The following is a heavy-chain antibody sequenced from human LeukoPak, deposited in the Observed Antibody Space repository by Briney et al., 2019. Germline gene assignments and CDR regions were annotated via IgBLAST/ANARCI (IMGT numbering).Heavy chain of an antibody. V-gene: IGHV1-69*06. CDR1: GGTFSSYA. D-gene: IGHD3-22*01. Sequence: ASVKVSCKASGGTFSSYAISWVRQAPGQGLEWMGGIIPIFGTANYAQKFQGRVTITADKSTSTAYMELSSLRSEDTAVYYCASDYDSSGYTGPFDPWGQGTLVTVSS. CDR2: IIPIFGTA. CDR3: ASDYDSSGYTGPFDP. J-gene: IGHJ5*02.